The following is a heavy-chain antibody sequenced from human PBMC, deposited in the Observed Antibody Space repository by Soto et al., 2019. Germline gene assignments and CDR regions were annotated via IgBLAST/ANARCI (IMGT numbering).Heavy chain of an antibody. J-gene: IGHJ6*02. D-gene: IGHD2-2*01. V-gene: IGHV3-15*01. Sequence: PGGSLRLSCAASGFSFRNARMSWVRQAPGKGLEWVAHIKSHGDGGSRGYAAPVEGGLTISRDDSKNTLFLQMNSLRSEDAAVYFCTADLQGCCDGTACYAGSYYYDDMDVWGQGTTVTVSS. CDR3: TADLQGCCDGTACYAGSYYYDDMDV. CDR1: GFSFRNAR. CDR2: IKSHGDGGSR.